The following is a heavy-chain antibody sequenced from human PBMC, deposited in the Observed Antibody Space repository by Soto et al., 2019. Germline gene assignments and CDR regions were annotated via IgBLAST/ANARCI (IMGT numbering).Heavy chain of an antibody. V-gene: IGHV1-69*13. CDR3: ARGYYYDSSGPKVAFDI. CDR2: IIPIFGTA. CDR1: GGTFSSYA. Sequence: SVKVSCKASGGTFSSYAISWVRQAPGQGLEWMGGIIPIFGTANYAQKFQGRVTITADESTSTAYMELSSLRSEDTAVYYCARGYYYDSSGPKVAFDIWGQGTMVTVSS. D-gene: IGHD3-22*01. J-gene: IGHJ3*02.